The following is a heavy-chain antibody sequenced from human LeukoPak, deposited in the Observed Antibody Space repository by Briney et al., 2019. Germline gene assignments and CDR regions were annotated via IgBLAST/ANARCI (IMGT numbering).Heavy chain of an antibody. CDR1: GFTFIA. CDR2: INSVDNT. J-gene: IGHJ4*02. D-gene: IGHD3-22*01. Sequence: GESLRLSCAASGFTFIAVDWVRQAPGMGLEWVSTINSVDNTYYSESVRGRFTVSRDKSKNTVYLHMNSLRAEDTAVYYCAKDVSSGYYHPSYFDYWGQGTLVTVSS. CDR3: AKDVSSGYYHPSYFDY. V-gene: IGHV3-23*01.